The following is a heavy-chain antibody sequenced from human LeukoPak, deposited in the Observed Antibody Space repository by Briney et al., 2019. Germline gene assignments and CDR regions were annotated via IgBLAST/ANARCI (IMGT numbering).Heavy chain of an antibody. V-gene: IGHV3-21*01. CDR3: ARSLLGYCSGGSCYIDYYGMDV. J-gene: IGHJ6*02. CDR2: ISSSSTYI. Sequence: PGGSLRLSCAASGFSFSSYSMNWVRQAPGKGLEWVSSISSSSTYICYADSLKGRFTISRDNAKNSLYLQMNSLRAEDTAVYYCARSLLGYCSGGSCYIDYYGMDVWGQGTTVTVSS. CDR1: GFSFSSYS. D-gene: IGHD2-15*01.